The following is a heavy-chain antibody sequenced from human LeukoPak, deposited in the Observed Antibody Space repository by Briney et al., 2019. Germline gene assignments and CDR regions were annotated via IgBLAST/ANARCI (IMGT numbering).Heavy chain of an antibody. V-gene: IGHV1-2*02. Sequence: ASVKVSCKASGYTFTGYYMHWVRQAPGQGLEWMGWINPNSGGTNYAQKFQGRVTMTRDTSISTAYMELSRLRSDDTAVYYCARELREGIAARRALDYWGQETLVTVSS. D-gene: IGHD6-6*01. J-gene: IGHJ4*02. CDR2: INPNSGGT. CDR3: ARELREGIAARRALDY. CDR1: GYTFTGYY.